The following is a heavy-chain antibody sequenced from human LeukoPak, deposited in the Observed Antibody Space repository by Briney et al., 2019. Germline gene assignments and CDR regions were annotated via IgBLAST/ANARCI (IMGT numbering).Heavy chain of an antibody. Sequence: PGGSLRLSCAASGFTFSSYAMSWVRQAPGKGLEWVSGITDSGGTTYYPDSVKGRFTISRDNAKNSLYLQMNSPGAEDTAVYYCARDRFGIRAVDYWGQGTLVTVSS. CDR1: GFTFSSYA. D-gene: IGHD1-14*01. V-gene: IGHV3-23*01. CDR2: ITDSGGTT. J-gene: IGHJ4*02. CDR3: ARDRFGIRAVDY.